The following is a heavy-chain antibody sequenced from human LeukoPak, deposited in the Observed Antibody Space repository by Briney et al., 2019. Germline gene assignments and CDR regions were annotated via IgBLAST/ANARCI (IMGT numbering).Heavy chain of an antibody. CDR2: IYYSGSS. J-gene: IGHJ5*02. Sequence: KPSETLSLTCTVSGGSITGYYWTWIRQPPGKGLEWIGYIYYSGSSNYNPSLKSRVTISIHTSKNQFSLNLSSVTAADTAVYYCARDFVGVTGGFDPCGQGTLVTVSS. CDR1: GGSITGYY. CDR3: ARDFVGVTGGFDP. V-gene: IGHV4-59*01. D-gene: IGHD4-11*01.